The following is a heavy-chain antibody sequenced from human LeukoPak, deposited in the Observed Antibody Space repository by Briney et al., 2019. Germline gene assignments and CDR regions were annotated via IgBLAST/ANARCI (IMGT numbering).Heavy chain of an antibody. CDR2: IDWDDDK. J-gene: IGHJ4*02. CDR3: ARTPYCGGDCYVDY. V-gene: IGHV2-70*04. D-gene: IGHD2-21*02. CDR1: GFSLSTSGMR. Sequence: SGPALVKPTQTLTLTCTFSGFSLSTSGMRVSWIRQPPGKALEWLARIDWDDDKFYSTSLKTRLTISKDTSKNQVVLTMTNMDPVDTATYYCARTPYCGGDCYVDYWGQGTLVTASS.